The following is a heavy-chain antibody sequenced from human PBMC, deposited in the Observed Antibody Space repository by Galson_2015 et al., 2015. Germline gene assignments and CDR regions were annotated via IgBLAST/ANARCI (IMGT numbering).Heavy chain of an antibody. CDR2: LSHTGSSI. D-gene: IGHD2-21*02. J-gene: IGHJ4*02. Sequence: SLRLSCAASGFTFSSSAMNWVRQAPGKGLEWVSALSHTGSSIYYADSVKGRSTISRDNSKNTLYLHLNSLRADDTAVYYCAKDRRAVVMSAIDYWGQGTQVTVSS. CDR1: GFTFSSSA. V-gene: IGHV3-23*01. CDR3: AKDRRAVVMSAIDY.